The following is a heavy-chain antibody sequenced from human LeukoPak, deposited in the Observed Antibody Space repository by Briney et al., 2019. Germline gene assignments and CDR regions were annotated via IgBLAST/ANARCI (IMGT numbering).Heavy chain of an antibody. D-gene: IGHD1-26*01. J-gene: IGHJ4*02. V-gene: IGHV3-7*04. CDR1: GFTFSTYW. CDR3: ARQYSGSFV. Sequence: GGSLRLSCAASGFTFSTYWMSWVRQAPGKGLEWVANIKEDGSEINYADSVRGRFTISRDNAKNTLYLQMNSLRAEDTAVYYCARQYSGSFVWGQGTLVTVSS. CDR2: IKEDGSEI.